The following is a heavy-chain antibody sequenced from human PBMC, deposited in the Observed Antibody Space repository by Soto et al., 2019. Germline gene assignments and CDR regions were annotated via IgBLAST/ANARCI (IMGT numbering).Heavy chain of an antibody. Sequence: SETLSLTCAVSGGSISSGGYPWSWIRQPPGKGLEWIGYIYHSGSTYYNPSLKSRVTISVDRSKNQFSLKLSSVTAADTAVYYCARGVDSSGYSIDYWGQGTPVTVSS. CDR3: ARGVDSSGYSIDY. CDR1: GGSISSGGYP. D-gene: IGHD3-22*01. J-gene: IGHJ4*02. CDR2: IYHSGST. V-gene: IGHV4-30-2*01.